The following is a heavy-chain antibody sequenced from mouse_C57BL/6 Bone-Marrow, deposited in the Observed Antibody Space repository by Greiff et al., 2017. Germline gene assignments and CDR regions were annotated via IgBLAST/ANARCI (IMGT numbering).Heavy chain of an antibody. Sequence: VQLQQSGAELVRPGASVKLSCTASGFNIKDDYIHWVKQRPEQGLEWIGWIDPEIGDTEYASKFQGKATITSDTSSNTAYLQVSSLTSEYTAVYYCSSFDGNYFDFWGQGTPLTVAS. CDR1: GFNIKDDY. D-gene: IGHD2-3*01. CDR2: IDPEIGDT. J-gene: IGHJ2*01. CDR3: SSFDGNYFDF. V-gene: IGHV14-4*01.